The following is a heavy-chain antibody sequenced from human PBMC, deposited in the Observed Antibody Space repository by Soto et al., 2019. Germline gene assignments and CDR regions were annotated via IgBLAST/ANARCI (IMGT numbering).Heavy chain of an antibody. CDR1: GGSISSYY. CDR3: ARPGSGYYLYDFDY. V-gene: IGHV4-4*07. J-gene: IGHJ4*02. Sequence: QVQLQESGPGLVKPSETLSLTCTVSGGSISSYYLSWIRQPAGKGLEWIGRIYTSGSTDYNPSLKSRVTFSVDTSNNPFSLRLSYTTAADTAVYYCARPGSGYYLYDFDYWGQGTLVTVSS. D-gene: IGHD3-22*01. CDR2: IYTSGST.